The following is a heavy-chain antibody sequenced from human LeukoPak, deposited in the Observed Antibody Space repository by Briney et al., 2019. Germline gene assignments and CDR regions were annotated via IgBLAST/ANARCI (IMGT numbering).Heavy chain of an antibody. Sequence: SETLSLTCTVSGGSISGHYWSWIRQPAGKGLEWIGRIYMTGSTNYNPSLKSRVTMSVDMSKNQFSLKLSSVTAADTAVYFCARVALFGSGSYYWLDPWGQGTLVTVSS. CDR3: ARVALFGSGSYYWLDP. CDR1: GGSISGHY. V-gene: IGHV4-4*07. CDR2: IYMTGST. D-gene: IGHD3-10*01. J-gene: IGHJ5*02.